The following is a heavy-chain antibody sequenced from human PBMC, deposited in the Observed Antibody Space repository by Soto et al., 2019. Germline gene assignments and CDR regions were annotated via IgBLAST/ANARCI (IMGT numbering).Heavy chain of an antibody. CDR3: ASACITMVREVIHDAFDI. J-gene: IGHJ3*02. Sequence: QVQLVQSGAEVKKHGSSVKFSCKASAGTFSSYTISWVRQAPGQGLEWMGRIIPILGIANYAQKFQGSVTITADKSTSTAYMELSSLRSEDTAVYYCASACITMVREVIHDAFDIWGQGTMVTVSS. CDR1: AGTFSSYT. D-gene: IGHD3-10*01. CDR2: IIPILGIA. V-gene: IGHV1-69*02.